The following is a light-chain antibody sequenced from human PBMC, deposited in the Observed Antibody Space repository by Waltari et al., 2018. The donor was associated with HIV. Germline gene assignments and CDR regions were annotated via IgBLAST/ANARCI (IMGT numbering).Light chain of an antibody. CDR3: QQSYTNPYT. V-gene: IGKV3-20*01. CDR2: GAS. J-gene: IGKJ2*01. CDR1: QTVSNNY. Sequence: EIVLTQSPGNLSLSPGGRATLSCRASQTVSNNYLAWYYQKPGQAPRLLIYGASTRATGIPDRFSGSGSGTDFTRTISGLLSEDFATYYCQQSYTNPYTFGLGTQVDIK.